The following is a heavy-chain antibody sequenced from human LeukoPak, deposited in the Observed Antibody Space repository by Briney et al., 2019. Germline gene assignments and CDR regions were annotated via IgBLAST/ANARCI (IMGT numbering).Heavy chain of an antibody. Sequence: ASVKVSCKASGYTFTGYYMHWVRQAPGQGLEWMGWINPNSGGTNYAQKFQGWVTMTRDTSISTAYMELSRLRSDDTAVYYCARVRRGQWLVADYWGQGTLVTVSS. CDR3: ARVRRGQWLVADY. D-gene: IGHD6-19*01. CDR2: INPNSGGT. CDR1: GYTFTGYY. V-gene: IGHV1-2*04. J-gene: IGHJ4*02.